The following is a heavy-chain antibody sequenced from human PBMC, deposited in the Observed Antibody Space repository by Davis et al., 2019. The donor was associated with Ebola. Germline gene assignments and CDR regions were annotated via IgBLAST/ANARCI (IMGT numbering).Heavy chain of an antibody. V-gene: IGHV1-18*01. CDR3: ARLRFLEWLFSSIDV. CDR1: GYTFTSYG. J-gene: IGHJ6*02. D-gene: IGHD3-3*01. Sequence: ASVKVSCKASGYTFTSYGISWVRQAPGQGLEWMGWISAYNGNTNYAQKLQGRVTMTTDTSTSTAYMELRSLRSDDTAVYYCARLRFLEWLFSSIDVWGQGTTVTVSS. CDR2: ISAYNGNT.